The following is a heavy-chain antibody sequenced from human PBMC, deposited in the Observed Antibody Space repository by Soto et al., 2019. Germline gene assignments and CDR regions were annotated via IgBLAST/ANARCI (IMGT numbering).Heavy chain of an antibody. D-gene: IGHD2-15*01. J-gene: IGHJ6*02. CDR1: GYSFTSHW. Sequence: LGESLKISCKGSGYSFTSHWISWVRQMPGKGLEWMGRIDPSDSYTNYSPSFQGHVTISADKSISTAYLQWSSLKASDTAMYYYARHSCSGGSCYRNYYYYGMDVWGQGTTVTVSS. CDR3: ARHSCSGGSCYRNYYYYGMDV. CDR2: IDPSDSYT. V-gene: IGHV5-10-1*01.